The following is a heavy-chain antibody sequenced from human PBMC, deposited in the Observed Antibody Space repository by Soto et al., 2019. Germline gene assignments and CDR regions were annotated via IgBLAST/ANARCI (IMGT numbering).Heavy chain of an antibody. CDR3: ARDKSCSSTSCYACPLAPLRFFQH. CDR2: ISAYNGNT. V-gene: IGHV1-18*01. J-gene: IGHJ1*01. D-gene: IGHD2-2*01. Sequence: QVQLVQSGAEVKKPGASVKVSCKASGYTFTSYGISWVRQAPGQGLEWMGWISAYNGNTNYAQKLQGRVTMTTDTSTSTAYMELRSLRSDDTAVYYCARDKSCSSTSCYACPLAPLRFFQHWGQGTLVTVSS. CDR1: GYTFTSYG.